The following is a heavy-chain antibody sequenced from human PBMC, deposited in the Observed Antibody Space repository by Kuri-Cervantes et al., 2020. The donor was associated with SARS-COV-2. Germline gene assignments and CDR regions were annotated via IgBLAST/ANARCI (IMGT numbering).Heavy chain of an antibody. J-gene: IGHJ4*02. D-gene: IGHD5-12*01. CDR2: ISFGGTNK. CDR1: GFTFSSYG. CDR3: AKDRVRRGYSGYVILDY. V-gene: IGHV3-30*18. Sequence: GESLKISCAASGFTFSSYGMHWVRQAPGKGLEWVAVISFGGTNKYYSDSVKGRFTISRDNPKNTLYLQMNSLRAEDTAVYYCAKDRVRRGYSGYVILDYWGQGTLVTVSS.